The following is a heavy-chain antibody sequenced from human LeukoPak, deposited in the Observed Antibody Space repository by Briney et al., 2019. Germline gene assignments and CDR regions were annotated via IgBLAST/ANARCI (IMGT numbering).Heavy chain of an antibody. CDR1: VGSISSISSKNYH. CDR3: AREMGVVTAHGIDV. CDR2: IYYSGST. V-gene: IGHV4-39*02. D-gene: IGHD4-23*01. Sequence: KPSETLSLTCIVSVGSISSISSKNYHWGWVRQRPGKGLEWIGTIYYSGSTYYNPSLKSRVTISVDTSKNQFSLKLSSVTAADTALYYCAREMGVVTAHGIDVWGQGTTVTVSS. J-gene: IGHJ6*02.